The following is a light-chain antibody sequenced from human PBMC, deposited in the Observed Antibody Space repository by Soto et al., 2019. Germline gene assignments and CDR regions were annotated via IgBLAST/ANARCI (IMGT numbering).Light chain of an antibody. Sequence: EIVLTQSPGTLTLSPGERATLSCRASQSVRSNYLAWYQQKPGQAPRLLIYGASSRATGIPDRFSGTGSGTDFTLTSSRLEPEHFAVYYCQQYGGSPYTFGQGTKLEI. CDR2: GAS. CDR1: QSVRSNY. CDR3: QQYGGSPYT. V-gene: IGKV3-20*01. J-gene: IGKJ2*01.